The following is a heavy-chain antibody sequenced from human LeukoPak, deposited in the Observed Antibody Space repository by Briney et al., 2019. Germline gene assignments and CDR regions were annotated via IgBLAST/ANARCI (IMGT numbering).Heavy chain of an antibody. CDR1: GFTVSSNY. CDR3: ARGKYGSGSYWVDY. CDR2: IYSGGNT. J-gene: IGHJ4*02. D-gene: IGHD3-10*01. Sequence: PGGSLRLSCAASGFTVSSNYMSWVRQAPGKGLEWVSVIYSGGNTYYADSVKGRFVISRDNSKNTLYLQMNSLRAEDTAVYYCARGKYGSGSYWVDYWGQGTLVTVSS. V-gene: IGHV3-66*01.